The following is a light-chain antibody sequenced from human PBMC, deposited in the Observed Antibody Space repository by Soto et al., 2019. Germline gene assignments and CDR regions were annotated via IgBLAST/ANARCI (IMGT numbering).Light chain of an antibody. CDR3: QHSYSSPPWT. CDR2: RAS. V-gene: IGKV1-39*01. CDR1: QTISTF. Sequence: DIQMTQSPASLSASVGDRVTISCRASQTISTFLNWYQQKPGTAPRLLISRASSVQSGIPPRFSRSGSGRDFTLTISSLRPEDIATYFCQHSYSSPPWTFGHGTKVEV. J-gene: IGKJ1*01.